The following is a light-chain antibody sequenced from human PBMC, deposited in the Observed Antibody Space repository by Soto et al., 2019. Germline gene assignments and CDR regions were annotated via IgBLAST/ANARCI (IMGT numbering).Light chain of an antibody. CDR2: GAS. CDR3: QQYGSSPLT. V-gene: IGKV3-20*01. Sequence: EIVLTQSPGTLSLSPGERATLSCRASQSVSSSYLAWYQQKPGQAPRLIIYGASSRATGIPDRFSGSGSGTDFTLTISRLEAEDFAVYYCQQYGSSPLTFGGGTKVDIK. CDR1: QSVSSSY. J-gene: IGKJ4*01.